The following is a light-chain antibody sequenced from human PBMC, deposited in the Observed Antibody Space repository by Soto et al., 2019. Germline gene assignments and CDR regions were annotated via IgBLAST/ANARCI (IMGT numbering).Light chain of an antibody. CDR1: QSVSSY. CDR2: DAS. CDR3: QQRSNWPPVIT. V-gene: IGKV3-11*01. J-gene: IGKJ5*01. Sequence: EIVLTQSPATLSLSPGERATLSCRASQSVSSYLAWYQQKPGQAPRLLIYDASNRATGIPARFSGSGSGTIFLLTISSLDLEDFAVYYCQQRSNWPPVITFGQGTRLEIK.